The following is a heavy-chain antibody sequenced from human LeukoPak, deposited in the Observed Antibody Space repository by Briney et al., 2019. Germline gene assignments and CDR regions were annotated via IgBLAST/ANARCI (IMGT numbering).Heavy chain of an antibody. CDR1: GFTFSSYW. D-gene: IGHD2-15*01. J-gene: IGHJ3*02. Sequence: GGSLSLSCAASGFTFSSYWMSWVRQAPGKGLEWVANIQQDGSEKHCVDSVKGRFTISRDNAKNSLDLQMNSLGAEDTAVYYCARVRSEGSSRYDAFDIWGQGTVVTVSS. CDR3: ARVRSEGSSRYDAFDI. V-gene: IGHV3-7*01. CDR2: IQQDGSEK.